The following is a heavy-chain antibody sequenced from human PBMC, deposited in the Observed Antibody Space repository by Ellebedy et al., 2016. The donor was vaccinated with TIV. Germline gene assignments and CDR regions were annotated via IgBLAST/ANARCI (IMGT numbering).Heavy chain of an antibody. CDR2: IKQDGSEK. Sequence: GESLKISXAASGFTFSSYWMSWVRQAPGKGLEWVANIKQDGSEKYYVDSVKGRFTISRDNAKNSLYLQMNSLRAEDTAVYYCARDPYSGWYFDWGQGTLVTVSS. CDR1: GFTFSSYW. CDR3: ARDPYSGWYFD. V-gene: IGHV3-7*01. J-gene: IGHJ4*02. D-gene: IGHD6-19*01.